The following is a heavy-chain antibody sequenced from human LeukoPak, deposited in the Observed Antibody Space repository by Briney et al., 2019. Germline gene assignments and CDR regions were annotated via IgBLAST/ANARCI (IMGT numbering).Heavy chain of an antibody. V-gene: IGHV4-34*01. CDR1: GGSFSGYY. D-gene: IGHD1-7*01. CDR2: AHYSGST. J-gene: IGHJ6*03. CDR3: ARLTGTYYYYYMDV. Sequence: SETLSLTCAVYGGSFSGYYWSWIRQPPGKGLEWIGSAHYSGSTYYNPSLKSRVTISVDTSKNQFSLKLSSVTAAVTAVYYCARLTGTYYYYYMDVWGKGTTVTVSS.